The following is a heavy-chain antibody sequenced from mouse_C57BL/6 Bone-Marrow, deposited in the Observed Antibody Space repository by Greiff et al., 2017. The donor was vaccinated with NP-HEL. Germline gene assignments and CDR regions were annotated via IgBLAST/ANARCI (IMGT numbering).Heavy chain of an antibody. J-gene: IGHJ4*01. V-gene: IGHV5-16*01. CDR3: AREGGLRRRTYAMDY. CDR1: GFTFSDYY. Sequence: EVQLVGSEGGLVQPGSSMKLSCTASGFTFSDYYMAWVRQVPEKGLEWVANINYDGSSTYYLDSLKSRFIISRDNAKNILYLQMSSLKSEDTATYYCAREGGLRRRTYAMDYWGQGTSVTVSS. CDR2: INYDGSST. D-gene: IGHD2-4*01.